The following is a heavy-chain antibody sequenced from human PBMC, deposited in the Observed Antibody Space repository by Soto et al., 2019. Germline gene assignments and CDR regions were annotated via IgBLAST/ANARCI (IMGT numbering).Heavy chain of an antibody. Sequence: DVQLLESGGGLVQPGGSLRLSCAASAFTFSSYAMTWVRQAPGKGLEWVSAISGSGTSTYYADSVRGRFTISRANSQNTLYLQMNSLRAEDTAVYYCAKDSITMVWGLTSWFDPWGQGTLVTVSS. V-gene: IGHV3-23*01. CDR1: AFTFSSYA. CDR2: ISGSGTST. CDR3: AKDSITMVWGLTSWFDP. J-gene: IGHJ5*02. D-gene: IGHD3-10*01.